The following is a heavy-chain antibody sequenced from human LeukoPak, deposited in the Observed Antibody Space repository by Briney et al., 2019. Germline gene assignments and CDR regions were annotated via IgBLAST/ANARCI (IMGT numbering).Heavy chain of an antibody. Sequence: KPSETLSLTCTVSGYSISNGYYWGWIRQPPGKGLEWVGSISHRGSTYYNPSLRSRITISLDRSKQKFSLKLTSVTAADTAVYFCARGAEYYAIWRGYAGYFDYWGQGISVTVSS. D-gene: IGHD3-3*01. CDR2: ISHRGST. J-gene: IGHJ4*02. CDR3: ARGAEYYAIWRGYAGYFDY. V-gene: IGHV4-38-2*02. CDR1: GYSISNGYY.